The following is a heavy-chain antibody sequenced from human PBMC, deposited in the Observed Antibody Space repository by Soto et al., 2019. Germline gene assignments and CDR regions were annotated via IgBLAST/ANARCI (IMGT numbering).Heavy chain of an antibody. CDR1: GGFLSESY. V-gene: IGHV4-34*01. Sequence: SGTLSLTCAVYGGFLSESYWTWIRQPPGKGLEWIGEINHVGGTNYNPSLKSRVTMSVDTSQNQFSLRLTSVTAADTAIYYCARSYCSSTICYNWFDPWGQGTLVTVSS. CDR2: INHVGGT. D-gene: IGHD2-2*01. CDR3: ARSYCSSTICYNWFDP. J-gene: IGHJ5*02.